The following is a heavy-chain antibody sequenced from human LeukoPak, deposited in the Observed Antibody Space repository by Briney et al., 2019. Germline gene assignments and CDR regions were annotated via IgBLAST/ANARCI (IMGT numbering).Heavy chain of an antibody. D-gene: IGHD3-22*01. CDR3: ASVGYDNSGYWVDY. CDR1: GYSFTGYY. V-gene: IGHV1-2*02. Sequence: ASVKVSCKASGYSFTGYYMHWVRQAPGQGLEWMGWINPNSGGTNYAQKFQGRVTMTRDTSISTAYMEVSRLRSDDTAVFCGASVGYDNSGYWVDYWGQGTLVTVSS. J-gene: IGHJ4*02. CDR2: INPNSGGT.